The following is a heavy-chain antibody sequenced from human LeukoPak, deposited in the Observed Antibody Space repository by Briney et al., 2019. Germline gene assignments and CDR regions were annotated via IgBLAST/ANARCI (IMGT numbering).Heavy chain of an antibody. CDR3: ARVGVIVGNNGAFDI. CDR2: IYTTGST. J-gene: IGHJ3*02. V-gene: IGHV4-61*02. D-gene: IGHD1-26*01. CDR1: GGSISSGSYF. Sequence: PSHTLSLTCTVSGGSISSGSYFWRWIRQPAGKGLDWLGRIYTTGSTNYNPSLKSRVTISVDTSKNQFSLKLSSVTAADTAVYYCARVGVIVGNNGAFDIWGQGTMVTVSS.